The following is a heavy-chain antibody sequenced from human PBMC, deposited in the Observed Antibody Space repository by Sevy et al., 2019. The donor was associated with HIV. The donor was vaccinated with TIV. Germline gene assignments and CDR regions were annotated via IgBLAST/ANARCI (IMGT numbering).Heavy chain of an antibody. J-gene: IGHJ6*03. D-gene: IGHD3-3*01. CDR3: ARARRPETNYFCMDV. CDR1: GFSISNNFY. V-gene: IGHV4-38-2*01. Sequence: SESLSLTCDVSGFSISNNFYWGWIRQPPGKGLEWIGSIYHSGTTYYSPSLNSRVTISVDMSNNQFALRLTSVTAADTAFYYCARARRPETNYFCMDVWGKGTTVTVSS. CDR2: IYHSGTT.